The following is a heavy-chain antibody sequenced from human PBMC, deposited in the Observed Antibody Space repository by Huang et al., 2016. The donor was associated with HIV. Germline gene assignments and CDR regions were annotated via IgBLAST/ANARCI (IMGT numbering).Heavy chain of an antibody. Sequence: QVQLVQSGGEVMQPGASVRVSCKASGYDFGSYGMSWVRQDPGQGLEELGGIGSDSSDTSSAQKFQGRVTRTTDTSTTTTYMELRSLRSDDTAMYYCARDPYYSNRWKRNDASFLWGQGTMITVSS. J-gene: IGHJ3*01. D-gene: IGHD4-4*01. V-gene: IGHV1-18*01. CDR1: GYDFGSYG. CDR3: ARDPYYSNRWKRNDASFL. CDR2: IGSDSSDT.